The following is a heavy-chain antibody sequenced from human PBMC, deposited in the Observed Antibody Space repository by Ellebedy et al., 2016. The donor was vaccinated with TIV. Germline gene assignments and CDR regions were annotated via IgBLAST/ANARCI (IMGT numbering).Heavy chain of an antibody. J-gene: IGHJ4*02. CDR1: GFNFDDHA. CDR2: ISWDSGRI. Sequence: PGGSLRLSCAASGFNFDDHAMHWVRQAPGKGLEWVSGISWDSGRIAYADSVRGRFTISRDHAENSLYLQMDSLRVEDMALYYCAKDAATAGPEGHFDSWGQGTRVIVSS. D-gene: IGHD6-25*01. V-gene: IGHV3-9*03. CDR3: AKDAATAGPEGHFDS.